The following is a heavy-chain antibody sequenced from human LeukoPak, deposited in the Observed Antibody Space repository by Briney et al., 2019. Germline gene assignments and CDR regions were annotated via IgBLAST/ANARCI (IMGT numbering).Heavy chain of an antibody. CDR2: ISYSGST. Sequence: SETLSLTCTVSGGSISSRSNYWGWIRQPPGKGLEWIGSISYSGSTYYNPSLKSRITMSVDTSKNLVSLRLNSVTAADTAVYYCAATTVTTGSYAFDIWGQGTMVTVSS. V-gene: IGHV4-39*01. CDR1: GGSISSRSNY. J-gene: IGHJ3*02. CDR3: AATTVTTGSYAFDI. D-gene: IGHD4-17*01.